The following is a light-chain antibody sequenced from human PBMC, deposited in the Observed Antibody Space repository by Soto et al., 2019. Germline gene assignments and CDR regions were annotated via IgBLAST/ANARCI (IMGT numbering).Light chain of an antibody. CDR3: QQYNTFPFT. J-gene: IGKJ2*01. V-gene: IGKV1-5*03. CDR2: RAS. CDR1: RAICDW. Sequence: DIQMTQSPSTLSASLGDIVTITCRASRAICDWMPWYQQRPGKAPNLLIYRASSLESGVPSRFRGSGSGTEFTLTISSLQPDDFATYYCQQYNTFPFTFGQGTKLEI.